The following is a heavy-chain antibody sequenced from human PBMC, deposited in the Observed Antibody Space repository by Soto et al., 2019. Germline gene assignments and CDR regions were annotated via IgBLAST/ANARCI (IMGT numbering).Heavy chain of an antibody. CDR2: INHSGST. V-gene: IGHV4-34*01. CDR3: ARRRAPFDY. Sequence: PSETLSLTCAVYGGSFSGYYWSWIRQPPGKGLEWIGEINHSGSTNYNPSLKSRVTISVDTSKNQFSLKLSSVTAADTAVYYCARRRAPFDYWGQGTLVTVSS. J-gene: IGHJ4*02. CDR1: GGSFSGYY.